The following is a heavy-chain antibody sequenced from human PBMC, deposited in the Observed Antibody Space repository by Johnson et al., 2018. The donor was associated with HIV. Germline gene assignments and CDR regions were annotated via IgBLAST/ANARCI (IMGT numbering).Heavy chain of an antibody. Sequence: QVQLVESGGGVVQPGGSLRLSCAASGFTFSSYGLHWVRQAPGKGLAWVAFIRYDGSNKYYVDSVKGRFTISRDNAKNSLYLQMNSLRAEDTAVYYCVCLRVSLSAFDIWGQGTMVTVSS. CDR3: VCLRVSLSAFDI. J-gene: IGHJ3*02. CDR2: IRYDGSNK. D-gene: IGHD2-21*01. CDR1: GFTFSSYG. V-gene: IGHV3-30*02.